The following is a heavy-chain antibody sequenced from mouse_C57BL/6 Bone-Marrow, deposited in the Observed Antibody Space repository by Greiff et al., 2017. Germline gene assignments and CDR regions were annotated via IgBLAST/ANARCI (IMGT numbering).Heavy chain of an antibody. Sequence: VQLQQSGAELARPGASVKLSCKASGYTFTSYGISWVKQRTGQGLEWIGEIYPRSGNTYYNEKFKGKATPTADKSSSTAYMELRSLTSEDSAVYFYARRDDGYYYFDYWGQGTTLTVSS. CDR3: ARRDDGYYYFDY. CDR2: IYPRSGNT. D-gene: IGHD2-3*01. CDR1: GYTFTSYG. J-gene: IGHJ2*01. V-gene: IGHV1-81*01.